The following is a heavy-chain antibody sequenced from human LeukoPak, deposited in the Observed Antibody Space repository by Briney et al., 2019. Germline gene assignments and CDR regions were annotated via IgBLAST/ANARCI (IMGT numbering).Heavy chain of an antibody. Sequence: GGSLILSCAASGFTFSIYWMTWVRQAPGKGLEWVANIKQDGSEKYYVDSVKGRFTISRDNAKNSLFLQMNSLRAEDTGVYYCATDRSVGATYRFDHWGQGILVTVSS. CDR1: GFTFSIYW. CDR3: ATDRSVGATYRFDH. J-gene: IGHJ4*02. D-gene: IGHD1-26*01. V-gene: IGHV3-7*01. CDR2: IKQDGSEK.